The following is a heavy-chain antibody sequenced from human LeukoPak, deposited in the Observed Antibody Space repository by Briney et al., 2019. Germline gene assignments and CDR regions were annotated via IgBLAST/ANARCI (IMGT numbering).Heavy chain of an antibody. D-gene: IGHD3-3*01. CDR3: AKDSDFWSGYPYGMDV. CDR2: ISGGGHDI. CDR1: GFTFSDFA. Sequence: GGSLRLSCAASGFTFSDFAMSWVRQAPGKGLDWVSVISGGGHDIYYADSVKGRFTISRDNSKNTLYLQMNSLRAEDTAVYYCAKDSDFWSGYPYGMDVWGQGTTVTVSS. V-gene: IGHV3-23*01. J-gene: IGHJ6*02.